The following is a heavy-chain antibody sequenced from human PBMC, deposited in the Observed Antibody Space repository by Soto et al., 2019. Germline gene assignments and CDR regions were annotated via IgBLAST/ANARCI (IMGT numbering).Heavy chain of an antibody. Sequence: ETLSLTCTVSGGSISSSSYYWGWIRQPPGKGLEWIGSIYYSGSTYYNPSLKSRVTISVDTSKNQFSLKLSSVTAADTAVYYCARPTSGHYYYYYMDVWGKGTTVTVSS. CDR2: IYYSGST. CDR3: ARPTSGHYYYYYMDV. J-gene: IGHJ6*03. V-gene: IGHV4-39*01. D-gene: IGHD2-2*01. CDR1: GGSISSSSYY.